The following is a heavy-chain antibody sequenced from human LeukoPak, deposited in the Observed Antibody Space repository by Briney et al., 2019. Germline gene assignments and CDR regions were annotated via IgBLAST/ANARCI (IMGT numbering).Heavy chain of an antibody. CDR2: IYYTGST. D-gene: IGHD2-15*01. V-gene: IGHV4-39*07. CDR1: GGSISTNNYF. CDR3: AGVDSYYYMDV. Sequence: SETLSLTCTVSGGSISTNNYFWGWIRQPPGKGLEWIGSIYYTGSTYYNPSLKSRVIISVDTSKTQFSLKVSSVTAADTAVYYCAGVDSYYYMDVWGKGTTVTVSS. J-gene: IGHJ6*03.